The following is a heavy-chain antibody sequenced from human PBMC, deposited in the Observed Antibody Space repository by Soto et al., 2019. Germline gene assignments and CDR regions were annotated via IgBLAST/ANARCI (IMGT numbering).Heavy chain of an antibody. D-gene: IGHD1-26*01. V-gene: IGHV3-30-3*01. CDR3: ARGTTPRLSHFDS. J-gene: IGHJ4*02. CDR1: GFTFSSYA. Sequence: QVQLVESGGGVVQPGRSLRLSCAASGFTFSSYAMHWVRQAPGKGLEWVAVISYDGSNKYYADSVKGRFTISRDNSKNTLYLQMNSLRAEDTAVYYCARGTTPRLSHFDSWGQGTLVTVSS. CDR2: ISYDGSNK.